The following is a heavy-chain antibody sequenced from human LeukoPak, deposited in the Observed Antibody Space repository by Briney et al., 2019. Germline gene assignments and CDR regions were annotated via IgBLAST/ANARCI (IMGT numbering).Heavy chain of an antibody. D-gene: IGHD3-3*01. Sequence: SETLSLTCTVSGGFISGYYWSWIRQPPGKGLEWIGYIYYSGSTNYNPSLKSRVTISVDTSKNQFSLKLSSVTAADTAVYYCARESSGYYRFWGQGTLVTVSS. CDR2: IYYSGST. V-gene: IGHV4-59*01. CDR1: GGFISGYY. J-gene: IGHJ4*02. CDR3: ARESSGYYRF.